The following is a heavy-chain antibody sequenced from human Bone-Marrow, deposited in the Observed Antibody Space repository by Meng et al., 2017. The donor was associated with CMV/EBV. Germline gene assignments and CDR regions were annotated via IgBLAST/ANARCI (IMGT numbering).Heavy chain of an antibody. CDR2: IYYSGST. V-gene: IGHV4-39*02. CDR1: GGSISSSSYY. CDR3: AKDGGGGGSIFFDY. Sequence: SETLSLTCTVSGGSISSSSYYWGWIRQPPGKGLEWIGSIYYSGSTYYNPSLKSRVTISVDTSKNSLYLQMHSLRADDTAVYYCAKDGGGGGSIFFDYWGQGTLVTVSS. D-gene: IGHD2-15*01. J-gene: IGHJ4*02.